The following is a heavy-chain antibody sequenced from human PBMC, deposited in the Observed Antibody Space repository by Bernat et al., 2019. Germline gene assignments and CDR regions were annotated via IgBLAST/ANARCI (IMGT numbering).Heavy chain of an antibody. D-gene: IGHD3-16*02. Sequence: QVQLVESGGGVVQPGRSLRLSCVASGFTFSSYGMHWVRQAPGKGLEWVAVISYDGSNKYYADSVKGRFTISRDNSKNTLYLQMNSLRAEDTAVYYCAKVRASVWGSYRYTSFDYWGQGTLVTVSS. J-gene: IGHJ4*02. CDR3: AKVRASVWGSYRYTSFDY. CDR2: ISYDGSNK. CDR1: GFTFSSYG. V-gene: IGHV3-30*18.